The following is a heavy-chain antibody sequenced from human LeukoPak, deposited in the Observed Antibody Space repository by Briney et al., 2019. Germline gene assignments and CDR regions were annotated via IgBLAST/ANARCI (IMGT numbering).Heavy chain of an antibody. Sequence: GGSLRLPCEASGFTFSNYWMQWVRQAPGKGLEWVANINQDGSAKYYVGSVKGRFTISKDSAKSSLYLQMNSLRVDDTAVYFCTRGDPDFWGQGTLVTVSS. J-gene: IGHJ4*02. CDR3: TRGDPDF. D-gene: IGHD3-3*01. CDR2: INQDGSAK. V-gene: IGHV3-7*01. CDR1: GFTFSNYW.